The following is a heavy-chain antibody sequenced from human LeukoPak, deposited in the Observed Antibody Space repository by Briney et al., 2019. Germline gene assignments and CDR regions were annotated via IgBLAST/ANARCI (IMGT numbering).Heavy chain of an antibody. J-gene: IGHJ4*02. V-gene: IGHV3-53*01. CDR1: GFTVSNSF. CDR3: AKVTGGDMITYGGVDY. CDR2: IYSGGDT. Sequence: GGSLRLSCAASGFTVSNSFMTWVRQAPGKGLEWVSVIYSGGDTYYTDSVKGRFTISRDNSKNTLFLQMDSLRVEDTAVHYCAKVTGGDMITYGGVDYWGQGTLVTVSS. D-gene: IGHD3-16*01.